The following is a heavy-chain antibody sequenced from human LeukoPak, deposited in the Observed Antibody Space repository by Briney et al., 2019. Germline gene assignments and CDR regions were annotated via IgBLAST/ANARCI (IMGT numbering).Heavy chain of an antibody. CDR1: GFTVSNSY. J-gene: IGHJ6*02. V-gene: IGHV3-66*01. CDR3: ARDMEYVLSLSSFYGMDV. Sequence: GGSLRLSCAASGFTVSNSYMTWVRQAPGKGLEWVSLIYSGGSTYYADSVKGRFTISRDNSKNTLYLQMNSLRAEDTAVYYCARDMEYVLSLSSFYGMDVWGQGATVTVSS. D-gene: IGHD2-8*01. CDR2: IYSGGST.